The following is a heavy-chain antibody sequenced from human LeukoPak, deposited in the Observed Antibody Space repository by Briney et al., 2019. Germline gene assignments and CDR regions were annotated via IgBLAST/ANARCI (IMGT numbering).Heavy chain of an antibody. Sequence: PSETLSLTCAVYGGSFSGYYWSWIRQPPGKGLEWIGEINHSGSTNYNPSLKSRVTISVDTSKNQFSLKLSSVTAADTAVYYCARVSTPRKHLDYWGQGTLVTVSS. V-gene: IGHV4-34*01. CDR1: GGSFSGYY. J-gene: IGHJ4*02. CDR3: ARVSTPRKHLDY. CDR2: INHSGST.